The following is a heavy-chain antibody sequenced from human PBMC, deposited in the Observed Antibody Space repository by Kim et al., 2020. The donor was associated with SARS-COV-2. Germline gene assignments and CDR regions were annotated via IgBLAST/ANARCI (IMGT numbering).Heavy chain of an antibody. D-gene: IGHD1-26*01. J-gene: IGHJ4*02. CDR3: ARSFSVGATSIDY. Sequence: GGSLRLSCAASGFTFSDHYMDWVRQAPGKGMEWVGRSRDKANSYTTEYAASVEGRFTISRDDSKNSVYLQMNSLKTEDTAVYYCARSFSVGATSIDYWGQGTLVTVSS. CDR2: SRDKANSYTT. CDR1: GFTFSDHY. V-gene: IGHV3-72*01.